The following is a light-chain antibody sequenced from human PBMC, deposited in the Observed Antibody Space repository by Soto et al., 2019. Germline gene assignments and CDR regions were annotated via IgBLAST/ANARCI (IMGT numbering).Light chain of an antibody. V-gene: IGLV2-8*01. Sequence: QSALTQPPSASGAPGHAGTIPCTGTSSDVGGYNYVSWYQQHPGKAPKLMIYEVSKRPSGVPDRFSGSKSGNTASLTVSGLQAEDEADYYCSSYAGSNNYVFGTGTKVTXL. CDR2: EVS. CDR1: SSDVGGYNY. CDR3: SSYAGSNNYV. J-gene: IGLJ1*01.